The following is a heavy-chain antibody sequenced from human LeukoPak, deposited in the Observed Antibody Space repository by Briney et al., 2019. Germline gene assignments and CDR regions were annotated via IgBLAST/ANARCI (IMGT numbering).Heavy chain of an antibody. Sequence: GGSLRLSCAASGFSFTKNWMHWVRQTPGKGLAWVSYIKNDGSATSYVDFVKGRFTISRDNAKNTLYLQMNGLRVEDTGVYYCGRDSHYGLDVWGQGTTVTVSS. V-gene: IGHV3-74*01. CDR2: IKNDGSAT. CDR1: GFSFTKNW. J-gene: IGHJ6*02. CDR3: GRDSHYGLDV.